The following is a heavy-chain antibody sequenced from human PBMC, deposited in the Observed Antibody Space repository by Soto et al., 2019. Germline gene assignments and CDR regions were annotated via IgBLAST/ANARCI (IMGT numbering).Heavy chain of an antibody. J-gene: IGHJ4*02. CDR2: INSDGSST. Sequence: EVQLVESGGGLVQPGGSLRLSCAASGFTFSSYWMHWVRQAPGKGLVWVSRINSDGSSTSYADSVKGRFTISRDNAKNALYLQMNSLRGEDTAVYYCERALGVAGLPHGYWGQGTLVTVSS. CDR1: GFTFSSYW. CDR3: ERALGVAGLPHGY. V-gene: IGHV3-74*01. D-gene: IGHD6-19*01.